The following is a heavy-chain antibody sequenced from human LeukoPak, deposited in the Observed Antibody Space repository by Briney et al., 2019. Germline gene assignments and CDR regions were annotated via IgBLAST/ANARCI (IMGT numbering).Heavy chain of an antibody. J-gene: IGHJ4*02. CDR2: ISSSSSYI. D-gene: IGHD2-21*02. CDR3: AKDGKLAYCGGDCYSFFDY. Sequence: GGSLRLSCAASGFTFSSYSMNWVRQAPGKGLEWVSSISSSSSYIYYADSVKGRFTISRDNSKNTLYLQMNSLRAEDTAVYYCAKDGKLAYCGGDCYSFFDYWGQGTLVTVSS. CDR1: GFTFSSYS. V-gene: IGHV3-21*04.